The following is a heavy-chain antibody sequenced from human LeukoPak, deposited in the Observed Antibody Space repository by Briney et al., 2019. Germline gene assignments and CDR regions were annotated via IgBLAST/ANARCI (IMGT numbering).Heavy chain of an antibody. J-gene: IGHJ4*02. CDR2: VYTSGST. D-gene: IGHD4-11*01. CDR3: AKSYFDYSTYYSYYFNL. CDR1: GGSISGGY. V-gene: IGHV4-4*09. Sequence: SSETLSLTCSVSGGSISGGYWSWIRQPPGRGLEWIGYVYTSGSTNYNPSLKSRVTISVDTSKSQFALKLSSVTAADTAVYYCAKSYFDYSTYYSYYFNLWGQGALVTVSS.